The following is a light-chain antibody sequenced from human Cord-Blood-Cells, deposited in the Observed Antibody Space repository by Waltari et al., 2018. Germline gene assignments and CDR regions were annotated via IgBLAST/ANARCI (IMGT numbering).Light chain of an antibody. V-gene: IGKV1-5*03. Sequence: DIQMTQSPSTLSASVGERVTITCRASQSISSWLAWYQQKPGKAPKLLIYKASSLESGFPTRFSGSGSGTEFTLTISSLQPDDFATYYCQQYNRYTFGQGTKLEIK. CDR1: QSISSW. CDR3: QQYNRYT. CDR2: KAS. J-gene: IGKJ2*01.